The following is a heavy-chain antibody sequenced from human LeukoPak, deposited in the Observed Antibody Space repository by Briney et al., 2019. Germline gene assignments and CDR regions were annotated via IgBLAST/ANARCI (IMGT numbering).Heavy chain of an antibody. CDR3: ARDARLGCGGDCSTLFDY. J-gene: IGHJ4*02. CDR2: ISAYNGNT. D-gene: IGHD2-21*02. V-gene: IGHV1-18*01. Sequence: ASVKVSCKASGYTFTSYGISWVRQAPGQGLEWMGWISAYNGNTNYAQKLQGRVTMTTDTSTSTVYMELSSLRSEDTAVYYCARDARLGCGGDCSTLFDYWGQGTLVTVSS. CDR1: GYTFTSYG.